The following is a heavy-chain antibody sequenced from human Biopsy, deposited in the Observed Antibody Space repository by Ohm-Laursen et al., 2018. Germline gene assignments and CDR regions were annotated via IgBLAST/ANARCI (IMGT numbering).Heavy chain of an antibody. Sequence: ASVKVSCKASGYTFTNYAINWVRQAPGQGLEWLGWISVKTGNTNYTQKLQGGVTMTTDTSTNTAYMELRSLRSDDTALYYCAREGTSVTFFGKISDYYFDFWGPGTVVTVSS. CDR1: GYTFTNYA. J-gene: IGHJ4*02. D-gene: IGHD3-3*01. V-gene: IGHV1-18*01. CDR2: ISVKTGNT. CDR3: AREGTSVTFFGKISDYYFDF.